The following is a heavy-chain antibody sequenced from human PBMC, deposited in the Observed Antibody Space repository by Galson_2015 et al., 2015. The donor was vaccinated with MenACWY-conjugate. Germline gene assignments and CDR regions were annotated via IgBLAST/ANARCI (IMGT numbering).Heavy chain of an antibody. D-gene: IGHD2-15*01. Sequence: SLRLSCAASGFTFSAYAMHWVRQAPGKGLEWVAVISYDGTRKFYADSVKGRFTISRDNSKNTPYLQMNSLRVEDTAIYYCARGCSGGSCSVYWGQGTLVTVSS. CDR1: GFTFSAYA. V-gene: IGHV3-30-3*01. CDR3: ARGCSGGSCSVY. CDR2: ISYDGTRK. J-gene: IGHJ4*02.